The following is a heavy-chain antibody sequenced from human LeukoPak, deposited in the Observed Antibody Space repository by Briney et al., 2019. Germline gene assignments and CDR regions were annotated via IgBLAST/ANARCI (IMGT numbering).Heavy chain of an antibody. Sequence: PSETLSLTCGVSGYSISSNNWWGWIRQPPGKGLEWIGYIHYSGGAYYNPSLKSRVTMSVDTSKNQFSLKLNSVTAVDTAVYYCASRMYGSSGRYFHHWGQGTLVTVSS. CDR3: ASRMYGSSGRYFHH. D-gene: IGHD6-13*01. CDR1: GYSISSNNW. V-gene: IGHV4-28*01. J-gene: IGHJ1*01. CDR2: IHYSGGA.